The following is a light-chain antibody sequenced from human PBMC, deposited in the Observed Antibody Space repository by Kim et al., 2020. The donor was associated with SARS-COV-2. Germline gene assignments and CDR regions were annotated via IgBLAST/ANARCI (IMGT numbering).Light chain of an antibody. CDR2: GKN. J-gene: IGLJ2*01. V-gene: IGLV3-19*01. Sequence: ALGQTVRITCQGESLRSYYATWYQHKPGQDPILVIYGKNNRPSGIPDRFSGSSSGNTASLTITGTQAGDEADYYCNSRDSNDNVVFGGGTQLTVL. CDR3: NSRDSNDNVV. CDR1: SLRSYY.